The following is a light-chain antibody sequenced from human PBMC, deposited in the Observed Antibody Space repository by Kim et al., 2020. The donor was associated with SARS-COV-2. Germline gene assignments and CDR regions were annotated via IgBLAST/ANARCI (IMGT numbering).Light chain of an antibody. V-gene: IGLV10-54*01. CDR2: RNN. CDR3: SAWDSSLSARL. J-gene: IGLJ3*02. CDR1: SNNVGNQG. Sequence: QAGLTQPPSVSKGLSQTATLTCSGNSNNVGNQGAAWLQQHQGHPPKLLSYRNNKRPSGISERFSASRSGDTASLTITGLQLEDEADYYCSAWDSSLSARLFGGGTQLTVL.